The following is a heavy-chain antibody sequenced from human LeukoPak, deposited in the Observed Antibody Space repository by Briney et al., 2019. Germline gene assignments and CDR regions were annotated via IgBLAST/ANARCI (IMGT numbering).Heavy chain of an antibody. J-gene: IGHJ3*02. D-gene: IGHD6-13*01. V-gene: IGHV3-21*01. CDR2: ISSSSSYK. Sequence: GGSLRLSCAASGFTFSSYSMNWVRQAPGKGLEWVSSISSSSSYKYYADSVKGRFTISRDNAKNSLYLQMNSLRAEDTAVYYCARDFSSSWSYAFDIWGQGTMVTVSS. CDR1: GFTFSSYS. CDR3: ARDFSSSWSYAFDI.